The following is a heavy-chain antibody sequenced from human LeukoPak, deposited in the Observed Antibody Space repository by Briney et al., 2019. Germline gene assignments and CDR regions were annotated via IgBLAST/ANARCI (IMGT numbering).Heavy chain of an antibody. CDR3: ASLTLDCAFDY. Sequence: SETLSLTRTVSGGSLSLYYWSWIRQPPGKGLEWIGYIYYSGSTNYNPSLKSRVTISGDTSKNQFSLKLSSVTAADTAVYYCASLTLDCAFDYWGQGTLVTVSS. D-gene: IGHD2-21*02. CDR1: GGSLSLYY. J-gene: IGHJ4*02. CDR2: IYYSGST. V-gene: IGHV4-59*08.